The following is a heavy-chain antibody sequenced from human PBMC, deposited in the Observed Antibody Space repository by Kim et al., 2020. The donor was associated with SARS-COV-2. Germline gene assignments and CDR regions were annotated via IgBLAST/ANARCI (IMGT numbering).Heavy chain of an antibody. D-gene: IGHD6-13*01. J-gene: IGHJ4*02. CDR3: ARLGIAADFDY. Sequence: SETLSLTCTVSGGSISSSSYYWGWIRQPPGKGLEWIGSIYYSGSTYYNPSLKSRVTISVDTSKNQFSLKLSSVTAADTAVYYCARLGIAADFDYWGQGTL. CDR2: IYYSGST. V-gene: IGHV4-39*01. CDR1: GGSISSSSYY.